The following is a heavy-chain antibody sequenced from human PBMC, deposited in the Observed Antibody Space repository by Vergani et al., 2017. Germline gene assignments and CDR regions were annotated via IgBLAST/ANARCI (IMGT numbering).Heavy chain of an antibody. J-gene: IGHJ4*02. CDR3: ATAGAAYCRGASCYDFFEY. CDR1: GFDFSSYI. Sequence: QLVESGGGWVQPGGSLRLSCVVSGFDFSSYIMNWVRQAPGKGLEWVSFVSTGTKSQSYAESVKGRFTISRDNSKNTLYLQMNRLRPEDTAVYYCATAGAAYCRGASCYDFFEYGGQGTLVTVAS. D-gene: IGHD2-15*01. V-gene: IGHV3-48*01. CDR2: VSTGTKSQ.